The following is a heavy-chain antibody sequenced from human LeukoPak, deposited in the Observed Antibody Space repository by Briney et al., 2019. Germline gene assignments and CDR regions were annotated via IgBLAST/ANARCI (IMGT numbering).Heavy chain of an antibody. Sequence: GGSLRLSCAASGFTFRRHWMSWVRQAPGKGLEWVANMRDDGSEEFYVNSVKGRFTIFKDNAKNSLFLQMNSLRVEDTAVYYCVRDFAPGSGDWGFDSWGQGTPLTVSS. CDR3: VRDFAPGSGDWGFDS. V-gene: IGHV3-7*01. CDR2: MRDDGSEE. J-gene: IGHJ4*02. CDR1: GFTFRRHW. D-gene: IGHD3-10*01.